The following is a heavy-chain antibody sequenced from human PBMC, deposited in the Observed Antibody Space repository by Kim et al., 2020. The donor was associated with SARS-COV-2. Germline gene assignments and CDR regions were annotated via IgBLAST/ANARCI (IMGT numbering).Heavy chain of an antibody. D-gene: IGHD1-26*01. V-gene: IGHV3-64*02. J-gene: IGHJ4*02. CDR1: GFIFRSYA. Sequence: GGSLRLSCAGSGFIFRSYAMQWVRQAPGKGLEYVSAITDNGVTTFYADSVKGRFTISRDNSKNMVYLQMGSLRPEDTAVYYCASVFPRSGSYDFWGQGIL. CDR2: ITDNGVTT. CDR3: ASVFPRSGSYDF.